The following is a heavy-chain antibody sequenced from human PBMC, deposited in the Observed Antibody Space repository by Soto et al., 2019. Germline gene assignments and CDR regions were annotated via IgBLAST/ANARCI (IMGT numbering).Heavy chain of an antibody. CDR2: ISGTGGRT. J-gene: IGHJ4*02. CDR1: GFPFINFA. V-gene: IGHV3-23*01. D-gene: IGHD3-10*01. CDR3: AKFGSSGSYFQFDY. Sequence: GGSLRLSCAASGFPFINFAMSWVRQSPGKGLEWVSAISGTGGRTWYADSVRGRFTVSRDNSKNTLYLQMNSLRDEDTAVYYCAKFGSSGSYFQFDYWGRGTLVTVSS.